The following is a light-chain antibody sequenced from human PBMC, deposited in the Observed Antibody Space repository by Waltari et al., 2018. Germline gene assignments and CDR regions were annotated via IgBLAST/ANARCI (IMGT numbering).Light chain of an antibody. V-gene: IGKV3-15*01. Sequence: EIVMTHSPATLSVSPGERATLSCRASQSVSSNFAWYQQKPGQAPRLLIYSASTRGTGIPARFSCSGSGTEFTLTISIMQSEDFAVYYCQQYNNWPLALTFGGGTKVEIK. CDR1: QSVSSN. CDR3: QQYNNWPLALT. CDR2: SAS. J-gene: IGKJ4*01.